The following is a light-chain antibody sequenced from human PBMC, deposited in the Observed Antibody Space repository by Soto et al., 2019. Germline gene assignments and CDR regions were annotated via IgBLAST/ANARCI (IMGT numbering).Light chain of an antibody. CDR1: PSDVGGYIS. V-gene: IGLV2-8*01. CDR3: SSYANKNTWV. CDR2: EVN. J-gene: IGLJ3*02. Sequence: QSALTQPPSASGSPGQSITISCTGTPSDVGGYISVSWYQQSPGKAPKLIIYEVNKRPSGVPDRFSGSKSGTTAFLFVSGLRAEDEADYYCSSYANKNTWVFGGGTQLTVL.